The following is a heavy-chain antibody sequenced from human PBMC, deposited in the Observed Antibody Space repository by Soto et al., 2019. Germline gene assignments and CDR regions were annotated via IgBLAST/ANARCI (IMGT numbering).Heavy chain of an antibody. V-gene: IGHV1-46*01. Sequence: ASVKVSCKASGYTFTSYYMHWVRQAPGQRLEWMGIINPSGGSTSYAQKFQGRVTMTRDTSTSTVYMELSSLRSEDTAVYYCARDRQHTTITVYADYYYYYGMDVWGQGTTVTVSS. CDR2: INPSGGST. CDR3: ARDRQHTTITVYADYYYYYGMDV. CDR1: GYTFTSYY. J-gene: IGHJ6*02. D-gene: IGHD2-8*01.